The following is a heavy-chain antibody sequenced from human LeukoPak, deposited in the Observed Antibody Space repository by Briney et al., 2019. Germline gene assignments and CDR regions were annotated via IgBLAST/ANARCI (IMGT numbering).Heavy chain of an antibody. CDR3: TTLYYYDSSGYYQTLFDY. J-gene: IGHJ4*02. CDR1: GFTFSNAW. CDR2: IKSKTDGGTT. V-gene: IGHV3-15*01. Sequence: GGSLRLSCAASGFTFSNAWVSWVRQAPGKGLEWVGRIKSKTDGGTTDYAAPVKGRFTISRDDSKNTLYLQMNSLKTEDTAVYYCTTLYYYDSSGYYQTLFDYWGQGTLVTVSS. D-gene: IGHD3-22*01.